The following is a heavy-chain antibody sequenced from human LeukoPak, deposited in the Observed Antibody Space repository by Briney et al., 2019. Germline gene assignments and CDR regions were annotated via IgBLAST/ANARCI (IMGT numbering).Heavy chain of an antibody. CDR1: GLTVSSNY. V-gene: IGHV3-53*01. CDR2: LYSGGST. CDR3: ARAIRGSFFASDH. D-gene: IGHD1-26*01. J-gene: IGHJ4*02. Sequence: GGSLRLSCAASGLTVSSNYMTWVRQAPGKGLEWVSVLYSGGSTYYADSVKGRFTISRDNSKNTLYLQMNSLRAEDTAVYYCARAIRGSFFASDHWGQGTLVTVSS.